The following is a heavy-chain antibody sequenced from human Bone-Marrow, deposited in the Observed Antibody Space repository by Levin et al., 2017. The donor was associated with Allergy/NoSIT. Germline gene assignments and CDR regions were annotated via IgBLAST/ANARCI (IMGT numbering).Heavy chain of an antibody. D-gene: IGHD3-3*01. CDR3: ARVPFWNGYIYGMDV. CDR1: GGSIRNNY. V-gene: IGHV4-59*01. J-gene: IGHJ6*02. CDR2: IQNSGSA. Sequence: SETLSLTCTVSGGSIRNNYWSWIRQPPGKGLEWIGYIQNSGSANYSPSLKSRLTILIDTSQNQFSLNLTSVTAADTAIDYCARVPFWNGYIYGMDVWGQGTTVTVSS.